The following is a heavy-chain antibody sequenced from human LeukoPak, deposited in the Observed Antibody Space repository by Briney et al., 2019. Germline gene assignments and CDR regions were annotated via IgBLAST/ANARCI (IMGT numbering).Heavy chain of an antibody. J-gene: IGHJ4*02. V-gene: IGHV3-30*02. Sequence: QAGGSLRLSCAASGFTFSSYGMHWVRQAPGKGLEWVAFIRYDGNNKYYADSVKGRFTISRDNSKNTLYLQMNSLRAEDTALYYCARAMGMGGYYYDYWGQGTLVTVSS. CDR3: ARAMGMGGYYYDY. CDR1: GFTFSSYG. CDR2: IRYDGNNK. D-gene: IGHD3-22*01.